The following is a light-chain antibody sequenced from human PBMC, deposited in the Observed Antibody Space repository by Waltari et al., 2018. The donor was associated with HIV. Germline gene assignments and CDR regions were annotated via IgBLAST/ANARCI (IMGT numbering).Light chain of an antibody. V-gene: IGLV2-23*02. CDR1: SSNVGSDDL. Sequence: QSALTQPASVSGSPGQSITISCTGTSSNVGSDDLVSWYQQHPGEAPKLIIHEVTKRPSVVSHLFSVSKSGNTASLTISGLQAEDEADYYCCSCPRSGIRYVFGTGTKVTVL. CDR3: CSCPRSGIRYV. J-gene: IGLJ1*01. CDR2: EVT.